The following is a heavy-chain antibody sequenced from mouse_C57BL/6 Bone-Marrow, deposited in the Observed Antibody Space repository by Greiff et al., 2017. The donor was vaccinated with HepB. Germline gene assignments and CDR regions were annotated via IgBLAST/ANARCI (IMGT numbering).Heavy chain of an antibody. D-gene: IGHD1-2*01. CDR2: IDPSDSYT. CDR1: GYTFTSYW. Sequence: QVQLQQPGAELVMPGASVKLSCKASGYTFTSYWMHWVKQRPGQGLEWIGDIDPSDSYTNYNQKFKGKSTLTVDKSSSTAYMQLSSLTSEDSAVYYCAREDGTTASDRIWFAYWGQGTLVTVSA. V-gene: IGHV1-69*01. J-gene: IGHJ3*01. CDR3: AREDGTTASDRIWFAY.